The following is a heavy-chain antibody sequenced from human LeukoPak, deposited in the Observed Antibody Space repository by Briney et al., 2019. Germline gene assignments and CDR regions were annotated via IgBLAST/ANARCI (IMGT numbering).Heavy chain of an antibody. D-gene: IGHD3-9*01. CDR3: ARTYYDILTGYNPYFDY. J-gene: IGHJ4*02. CDR1: GFTFSSYN. CDR2: ITSSSSYM. Sequence: GGSLRLSCAASGFTFSSYNMNWVRRTPGKGLEWVSSITSSSSYMFYADSVRGRFTISRDNAKNFLYLQMNSLRAEDTAVYYCARTYYDILTGYNPYFDYWGQGILVTVSS. V-gene: IGHV3-21*01.